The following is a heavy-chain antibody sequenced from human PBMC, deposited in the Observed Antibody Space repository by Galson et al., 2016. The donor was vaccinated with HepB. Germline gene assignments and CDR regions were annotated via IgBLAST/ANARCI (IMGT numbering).Heavy chain of an antibody. CDR3: ARGQWLVSGGESPPYDWFDP. Sequence: SVKVSCKASGYTFTSYYMHWVRQARGQGLEWMGIINPRSGSTSYAQKFQGRVTMTRDTSTSTVYMELSSLRSEDTAVYYCARGQWLVSGGESPPYDWFDPWGQGTLVTVSS. J-gene: IGHJ5*02. CDR2: INPRSGST. D-gene: IGHD6-19*01. CDR1: GYTFTSYY. V-gene: IGHV1-46*01.